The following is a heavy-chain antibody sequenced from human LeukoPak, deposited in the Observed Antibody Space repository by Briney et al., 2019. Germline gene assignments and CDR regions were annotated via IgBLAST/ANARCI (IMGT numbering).Heavy chain of an antibody. Sequence: GGSLRLSCAASGFTFSSYYMNWVRQAPGKGLEWVSSISGNTNHLYYADSVKGRFAISRDNAKNSLYLQMNSVRAEDTAVYYCARDQYVATIGHDSWGQGTLVTVSS. CDR3: ARDQYVATIGHDS. CDR2: ISGNTNHL. CDR1: GFTFSSYY. D-gene: IGHD5-24*01. V-gene: IGHV3-21*01. J-gene: IGHJ5*01.